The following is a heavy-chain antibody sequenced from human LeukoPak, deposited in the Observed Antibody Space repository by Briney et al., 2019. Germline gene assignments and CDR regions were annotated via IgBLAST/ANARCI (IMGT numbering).Heavy chain of an antibody. Sequence: SETLSLTCTVSGGSISSYYWSWIRQPPGKGLEWIGYIYYSGSTNYNPSLKSRVTISLDTSKNQFSLRLSSVTAADTAVYYCARSEYSYGADAFDIWGQETMVTVSS. CDR1: GGSISSYY. CDR3: ARSEYSYGADAFDI. V-gene: IGHV4-59*01. J-gene: IGHJ3*02. D-gene: IGHD5-18*01. CDR2: IYYSGST.